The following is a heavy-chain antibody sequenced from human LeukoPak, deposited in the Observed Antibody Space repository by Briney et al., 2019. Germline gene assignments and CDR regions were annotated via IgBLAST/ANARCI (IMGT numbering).Heavy chain of an antibody. CDR1: GASFSSSTYY. V-gene: IGHV4-39*01. J-gene: IGHJ4*02. D-gene: IGHD6-13*01. CDR2: IYYSGST. CDR3: ARHAGGITATGTRPFDY. Sequence: SETLSLTCTVSGASFSSSTYYWGRLRQSPGKGLEWIGSIYYSGSTYYNPSLKSRVTMSVDTYKNQFSLKLSSVTAADTAVCYCARHAGGITATGTRPFDYWGQGTLVTVSS.